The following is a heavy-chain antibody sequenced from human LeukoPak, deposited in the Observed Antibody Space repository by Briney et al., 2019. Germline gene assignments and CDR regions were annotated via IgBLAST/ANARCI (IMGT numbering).Heavy chain of an antibody. Sequence: ASVKVSCKASGYTFTSYGISWVRQAPGQGLEWMGWITAYNDNTYYAQKLQGRVTITTDTSTSTAYMELRSLRSDDTAVYYCARDLRRGSSSWYVSGGDYWGQGTLVTVSP. V-gene: IGHV1-18*01. CDR2: ITAYNDNT. J-gene: IGHJ4*02. D-gene: IGHD6-13*01. CDR3: ARDLRRGSSSWYVSGGDY. CDR1: GYTFTSYG.